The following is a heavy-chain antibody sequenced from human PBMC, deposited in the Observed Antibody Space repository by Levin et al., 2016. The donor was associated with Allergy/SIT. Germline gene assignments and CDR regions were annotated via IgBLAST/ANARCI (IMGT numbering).Heavy chain of an antibody. J-gene: IGHJ4*02. V-gene: IGHV3-11*05. D-gene: IGHD3-22*01. CDR3: ARDLEDYYDSSGYYRGLDY. CDR2: ISSSSSYT. Sequence: WIRQPPGKGLEWVSYISSSSSYTNYADSVKGRFTISRDNAKNSLYLQMNSLRAEDTAVYYCARDLEDYYDSSGYYRGLDYWGQGTLVTVSS.